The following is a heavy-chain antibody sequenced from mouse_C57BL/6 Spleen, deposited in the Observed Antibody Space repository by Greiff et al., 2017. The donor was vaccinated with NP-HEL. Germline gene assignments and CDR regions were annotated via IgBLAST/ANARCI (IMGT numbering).Heavy chain of an antibody. D-gene: IGHD2-4*01. J-gene: IGHJ4*01. CDR2: IYPGDGDT. V-gene: IGHV1-80*01. Sequence: VQLQQSGAELVKPGASVKISCKASGYAFSSYWMNWVKQRPGKGLEWIGQIYPGDGDTNYNGKFKGKATLTADKSSSTAYLQLSSLTSEDSAVYFWARKGYYDEGNYAMDYWGQGTSVTVSS. CDR3: ARKGYYDEGNYAMDY. CDR1: GYAFSSYW.